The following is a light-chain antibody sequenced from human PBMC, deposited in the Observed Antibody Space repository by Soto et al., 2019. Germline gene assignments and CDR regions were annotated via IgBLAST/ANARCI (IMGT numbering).Light chain of an antibody. J-gene: IGKJ2*01. V-gene: IGKV3-20*01. CDR1: QSVSGSY. Sequence: EIVLTQSPGTLSLSPGERATLSCRASQSVSGSYLAWYQQKPGQAPRLLIYGASSRATGIPDRFSGSGSGSDSTLTISRLEPEDFAVYYCQQYASSPTTFGQGPKLEMK. CDR2: GAS. CDR3: QQYASSPTT.